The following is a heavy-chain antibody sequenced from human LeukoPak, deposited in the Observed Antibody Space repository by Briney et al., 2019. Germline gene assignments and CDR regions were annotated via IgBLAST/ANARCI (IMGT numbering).Heavy chain of an antibody. Sequence: ASVKVSCKASGYTFTGYYMHWVRQAPGQGLEWMGWINPNSGGTNYAQKFQGRVTMTRDTSISTAYVELSRLRSDDTAVYYCARGEAPRYCSSTSCPGDYWGQGTLVTVSS. CDR1: GYTFTGYY. CDR3: ARGEAPRYCSSTSCPGDY. V-gene: IGHV1-2*02. D-gene: IGHD2-2*01. CDR2: INPNSGGT. J-gene: IGHJ4*02.